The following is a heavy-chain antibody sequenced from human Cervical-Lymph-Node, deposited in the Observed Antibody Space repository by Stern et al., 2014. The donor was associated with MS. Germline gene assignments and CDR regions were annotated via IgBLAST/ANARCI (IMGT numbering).Heavy chain of an antibody. V-gene: IGHV1-3*01. Sequence: AQLVESGAEVKKPGASVKVSCKASGYTFTSYAMHWVRQAPGQRLEWMGWINAGNGNTKYSQKFQGRVPITRDTSASTAYMELSSLRSEDTAVYYCARGGSGSSNRFMDVWGQGTTVTVSS. J-gene: IGHJ6*02. CDR3: ARGGSGSSNRFMDV. D-gene: IGHD6-19*01. CDR1: GYTFTSYA. CDR2: INAGNGNT.